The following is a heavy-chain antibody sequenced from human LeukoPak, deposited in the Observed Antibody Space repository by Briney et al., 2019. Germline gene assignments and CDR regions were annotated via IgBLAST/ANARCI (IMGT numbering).Heavy chain of an antibody. CDR2: IYTSGST. CDR1: GASISSYY. Sequence: PSETLSPTCTVSGASISSYYWSWIRQPAGKVLEWIGRIYTSGSTNYNPSLKSRVTMSVDTSKNQFSLKLSSVTAADTAVYYCATTMVRGASYYYGMDVWGQGTTVTVSS. D-gene: IGHD3-10*01. V-gene: IGHV4-4*07. J-gene: IGHJ6*02. CDR3: ATTMVRGASYYYGMDV.